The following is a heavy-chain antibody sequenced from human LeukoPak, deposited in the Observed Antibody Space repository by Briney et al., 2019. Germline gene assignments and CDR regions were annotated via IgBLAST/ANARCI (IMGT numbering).Heavy chain of an antibody. CDR1: GGTFSSYA. V-gene: IGHV1-69*13. D-gene: IGHD5-18*01. J-gene: IGHJ4*02. CDR2: IIPIFGTA. CDR3: ARDHTAMVLRDYFDY. Sequence: ASVKVSCKASGGTFSSYAISWVRQAPGQGLEWMGGIIPIFGTANYAQKFQGRVTITADESTSTAYMELSSLRSADTAVYYCARDHTAMVLRDYFDYWGQGTLVTVSS.